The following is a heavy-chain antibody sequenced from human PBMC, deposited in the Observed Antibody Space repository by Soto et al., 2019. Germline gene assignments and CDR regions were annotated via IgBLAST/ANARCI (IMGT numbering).Heavy chain of an antibody. Sequence: QITLKESGPTLVKPTQTLTLTCTFSGFSLSTSGVGVGWIRQPPGKALEWLALIYWDDDKRYSPSLKSRLTITKDTSKNQVVRTMTNMDPVDTATYYCARSMITFGGVIVDFDYWGQGTLVTVSS. J-gene: IGHJ4*02. CDR3: ARSMITFGGVIVDFDY. CDR1: GFSLSTSGVG. CDR2: IYWDDDK. V-gene: IGHV2-5*02. D-gene: IGHD3-16*02.